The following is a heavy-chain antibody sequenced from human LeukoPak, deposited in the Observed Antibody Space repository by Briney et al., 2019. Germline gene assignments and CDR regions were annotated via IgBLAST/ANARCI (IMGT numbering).Heavy chain of an antibody. CDR1: GFTFSSYS. J-gene: IGHJ6*02. CDR2: ISSSSSYI. V-gene: IGHV3-21*01. CDR3: ARDSSGWYHGMDV. D-gene: IGHD6-19*01. Sequence: GGSLRLSCAASGFTFSSYSMNWVRQAPGKGLERVSSISSSSSYIYYADSLKRRFTISRDNAKKSLYLQMNSLRADDTAVYYCARDSSGWYHGMDVWGQGTTVTVSS.